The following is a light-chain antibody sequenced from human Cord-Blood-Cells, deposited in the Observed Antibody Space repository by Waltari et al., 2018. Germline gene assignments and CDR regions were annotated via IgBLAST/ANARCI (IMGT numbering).Light chain of an antibody. V-gene: IGLV2-14*01. J-gene: IGLJ1*01. CDR1: SSDVGGYNY. CDR3: SSYTSSSTYV. CDR2: EVS. Sequence: QSALTQPASVSGSPGQSITISCTGTSSDVGGYNYVSWYQQHPGKAPKLMIYEVSNRPSGVSTRVSGSKSGNTASLTISGLQAEDESDYYCSSYTSSSTYVVGTGTKVTVL.